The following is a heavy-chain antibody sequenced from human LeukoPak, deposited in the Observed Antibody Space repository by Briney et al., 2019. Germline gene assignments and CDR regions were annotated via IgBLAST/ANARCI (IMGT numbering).Heavy chain of an antibody. CDR1: GFTFSSYA. J-gene: IGHJ4*02. CDR3: ARGGVLLWFGELSHYYFDY. V-gene: IGHV3-30*04. D-gene: IGHD3-10*01. Sequence: GGSLRLSCVASGFTFSSYAMHWVRQAPGKGLEWVAVISYDGSNKYYADSVKGRFTISRDNSKNTLYLQMNSLRAEDTAVYYCARGGVLLWFGELSHYYFDYWGQGTLVTVSS. CDR2: ISYDGSNK.